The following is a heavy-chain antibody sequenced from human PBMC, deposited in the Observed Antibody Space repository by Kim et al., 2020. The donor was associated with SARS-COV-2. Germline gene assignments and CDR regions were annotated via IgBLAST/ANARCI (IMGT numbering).Heavy chain of an antibody. J-gene: IGHJ4*02. CDR2: ISSSSSYT. V-gene: IGHV3-11*03. CDR1: GFTFSDYY. CDR3: ASSTSRQAFDY. D-gene: IGHD2-2*01. Sequence: GGSLRLSCAASGFTFSDYYMSWIRQAPGKGLEWVSYISSSSSYTNYADSVKGRFTISRDNAKNSLYLQMNSLRAEDTAVYYCASSTSRQAFDYWGQGTLVTVSS.